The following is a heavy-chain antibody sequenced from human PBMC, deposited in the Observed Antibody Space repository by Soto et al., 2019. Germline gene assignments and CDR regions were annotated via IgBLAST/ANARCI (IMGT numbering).Heavy chain of an antibody. V-gene: IGHV5-51*01. CDR2: VYPGDSDT. J-gene: IGHJ6*02. CDR1: GYTFTNYW. Sequence: GESLKISCKGSGYTFTNYWIGWVRQMPGKGLEWMGIVYPGDSDTKYNPSFQGQVTISADKSITTTYLRWTSLKASDTAIYYCAASIFYYGMDVWGQGTTVTVSS. CDR3: AASIFYYGMDV.